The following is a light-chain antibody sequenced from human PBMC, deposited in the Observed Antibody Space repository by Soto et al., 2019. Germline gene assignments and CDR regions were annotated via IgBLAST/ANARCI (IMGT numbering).Light chain of an antibody. CDR3: QQYGDWPPET. J-gene: IGKJ2*01. CDR2: GAS. V-gene: IGKV3-15*01. Sequence: EVVLTQSPATLSVSPGDRATLSCRASQRVSRNLAWYQQKPGQAPRLLIYGASTRATGVPARFSGSGSATEFTLSISRLQSEDVAVYYCQQYGDWPPETFGQGTKLEI. CDR1: QRVSRN.